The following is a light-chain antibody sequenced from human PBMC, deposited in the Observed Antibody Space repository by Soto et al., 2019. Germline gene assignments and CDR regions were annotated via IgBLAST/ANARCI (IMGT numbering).Light chain of an antibody. CDR2: DAS. Sequence: DIQMTQSPSSVSASVGDRVTITCRASQGISSWLAWYQQKPGKAPKILIYDASTLETGVPSRFSGSGSGTDFTFTISSLQPEDIATYYCLQFHNLPTFGGGTKVDI. V-gene: IGKV1-33*01. J-gene: IGKJ4*01. CDR1: QGISSW. CDR3: LQFHNLPT.